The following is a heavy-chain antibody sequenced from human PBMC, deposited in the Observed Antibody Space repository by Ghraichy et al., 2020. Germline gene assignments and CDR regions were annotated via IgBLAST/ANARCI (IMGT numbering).Heavy chain of an antibody. CDR2: IKPNSGGT. CDR3: ATHDYYDILTGYFPFDI. V-gene: IGHV1-2*02. CDR1: GYTFPGYY. Sequence: ASVKVSCKASGYTFPGYYMHWVRQAPGQGLEWMGWIKPNSGGTNYAQKFQGRVTMTRDTSISAAYMELSRLRSDDTAVYYCATHDYYDILTGYFPFDIWGQGTMVTVSS. J-gene: IGHJ3*02. D-gene: IGHD3-9*01.